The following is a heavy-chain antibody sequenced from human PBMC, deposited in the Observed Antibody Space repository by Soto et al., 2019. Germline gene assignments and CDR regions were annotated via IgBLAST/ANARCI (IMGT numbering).Heavy chain of an antibody. CDR2: IYYSGST. V-gene: IGHV4-59*11. CDR1: GGSISNHY. J-gene: IGHJ4*02. Sequence: SETLSLTCTVSGGSISNHYGSWIRQPPGKGLEWIGYIYYSGSTNYNPSLKSRVTISVDTSKNQFSLKLSSVTAADTAVYYCARAYDFWSGYLRIPFDYWGQGTLVTSPQ. CDR3: ARAYDFWSGYLRIPFDY. D-gene: IGHD3-3*01.